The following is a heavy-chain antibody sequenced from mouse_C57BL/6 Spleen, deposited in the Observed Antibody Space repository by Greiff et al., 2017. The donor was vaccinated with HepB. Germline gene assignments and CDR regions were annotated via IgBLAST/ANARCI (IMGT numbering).Heavy chain of an antibody. CDR1: GFSLTSYG. D-gene: IGHD1-1*01. CDR2: IWRGGST. V-gene: IGHV2-5*01. Sequence: VKLMESGPGLVQPSQSLSITCTVSGFSLTSYGVHWVRQSPGKGLEWLGVIWRGGSTDYNAAFMSRLSITKDNSKSQVFFKMNSLQADDTAIYYCAKRLLRETSAMDYWGQGTSVTVSS. CDR3: AKRLLRETSAMDY. J-gene: IGHJ4*01.